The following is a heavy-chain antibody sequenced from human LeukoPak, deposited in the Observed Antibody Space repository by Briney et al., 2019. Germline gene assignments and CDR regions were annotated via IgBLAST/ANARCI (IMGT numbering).Heavy chain of an antibody. J-gene: IGHJ5*02. CDR2: ISYDGSNK. Sequence: GRSLRLSCAASGFTFSSYAMHWVRQAPGKGLEWVAVISYDGSNKYYADSVKGRFTISRDNSKNTLYLQMNSLRAEDTAVYYCARGSQQLVLDWFDPWGQGTLVTVSS. D-gene: IGHD6-13*01. CDR1: GFTFSSYA. CDR3: ARGSQQLVLDWFDP. V-gene: IGHV3-30*04.